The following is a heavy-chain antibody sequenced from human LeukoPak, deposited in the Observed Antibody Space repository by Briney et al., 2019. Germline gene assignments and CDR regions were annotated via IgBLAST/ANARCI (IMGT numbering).Heavy chain of an antibody. J-gene: IGHJ4*02. CDR1: GASISSGDYH. D-gene: IGHD3-22*01. CDR3: ARADDSSGYALH. V-gene: IGHV4-30-4*01. CDR2: IHDSGST. Sequence: SQTLSLTCTVSGASISSGDYHWNWIRQPPGKGLEWIGFIHDSGSTYYNPSLKSRVSISRDMSKNQLSLMLSSVTAADTAVYYCARADDSSGYALHWGQGTLVTVSS.